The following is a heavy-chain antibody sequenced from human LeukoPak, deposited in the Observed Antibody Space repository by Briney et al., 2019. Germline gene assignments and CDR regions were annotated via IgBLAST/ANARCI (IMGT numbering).Heavy chain of an antibody. CDR3: AGRFLEWLLPDNWFDP. J-gene: IGHJ5*02. CDR2: IYTSGNT. Sequence: PSETLSLTCTVSGGSISSYYWSWIRQPAGKGLEWIGRIYTSGNTNYNPSLKSRVTMSLDTSKNQFSLKLNSVTAADTAVYYCAGRFLEWLLPDNWFDPWGQGTLVTVSS. V-gene: IGHV4-4*07. D-gene: IGHD3-3*01. CDR1: GGSISSYY.